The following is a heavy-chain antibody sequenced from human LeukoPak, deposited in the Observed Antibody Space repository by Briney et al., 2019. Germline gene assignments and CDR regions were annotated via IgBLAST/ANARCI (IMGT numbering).Heavy chain of an antibody. CDR2: VWHDGSNR. J-gene: IGHJ4*02. CDR1: GFTFSSYA. Sequence: GRSLRLSCTAPGFTFSSYAIHWIRQAPGKGLEWVALVWHDGSNRYHADSVKGRFTISRDNSKNTLYLQMNSLRAEDTAVYYCAKAWGYYYDSSGYWKDWGQGTLVTVSS. D-gene: IGHD3-22*01. CDR3: AKAWGYYYDSSGYWKD. V-gene: IGHV3-33*06.